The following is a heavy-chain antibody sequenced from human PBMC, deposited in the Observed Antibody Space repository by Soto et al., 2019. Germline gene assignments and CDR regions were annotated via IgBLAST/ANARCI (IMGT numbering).Heavy chain of an antibody. D-gene: IGHD3-10*01. V-gene: IGHV4-30-4*01. CDR3: ARDRYYGSGTYYNFYSGMDV. J-gene: IGHJ6*02. CDR1: GGSINSGDYY. Sequence: PSETLSLTCTVSGGSINSGDYYWTWVRQPSGKGLEWIGNIFHSGSTYYTPSLQSRVTISLDTSKNHFSLKLSSVTPADTAVYYCARDRYYGSGTYYNFYSGMDVWGQGTTVTVSS. CDR2: IFHSGST.